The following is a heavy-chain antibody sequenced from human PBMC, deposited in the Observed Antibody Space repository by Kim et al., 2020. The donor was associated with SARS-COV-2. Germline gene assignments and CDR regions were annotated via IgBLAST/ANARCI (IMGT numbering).Heavy chain of an antibody. Sequence: SETLSLTCTVSGGSISSYYWSWIRQPPGKGLEWIGYIYYSGSTNYNPSLKSRVTISVDTSKNQFSLKLSSVTAADTSVYYCTGAGGGWFDPWGQGTLVTV. CDR3: TGAGGGWFDP. J-gene: IGHJ5*02. D-gene: IGHD3-10*01. CDR1: GGSISSYY. CDR2: IYYSGST. V-gene: IGHV4-59*01.